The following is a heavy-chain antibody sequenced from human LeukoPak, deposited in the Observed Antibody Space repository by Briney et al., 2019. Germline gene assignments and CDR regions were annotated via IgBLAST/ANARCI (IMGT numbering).Heavy chain of an antibody. CDR3: ARGIRTDVYYYDSSGYSAIDY. CDR2: ISSSSSYI. V-gene: IGHV3-21*01. D-gene: IGHD3-22*01. Sequence: PGGSLRLSCAASGFTFSSYSMNWVRQAPGKGLEWVSSISSSSSYIYYADSVKGRFTISRDNAKNSLYLQMNSLRAEDTAVYYCARGIRTDVYYYDSSGYSAIDYWGQGTLVTVSS. CDR1: GFTFSSYS. J-gene: IGHJ4*02.